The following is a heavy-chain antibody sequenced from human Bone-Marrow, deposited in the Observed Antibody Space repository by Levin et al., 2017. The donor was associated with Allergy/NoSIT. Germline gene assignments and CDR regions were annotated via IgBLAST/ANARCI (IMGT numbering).Heavy chain of an antibody. J-gene: IGHJ6*03. Sequence: PSKTLSLTCTVSGGSIMRTNYYWGWIRQPPGKGLEWIASIYYGGTTNYNPSLKSRLTISVDTSKNHFSLRLKSVTAADTATYYCARVGVPATSRGYENHYYYYMDLWGKGTTVTV. D-gene: IGHD3-16*01. CDR3: ARVGVPATSRGYENHYYYYMDL. V-gene: IGHV4-39*02. CDR2: IYYGGTT. CDR1: GGSIMRTNYY.